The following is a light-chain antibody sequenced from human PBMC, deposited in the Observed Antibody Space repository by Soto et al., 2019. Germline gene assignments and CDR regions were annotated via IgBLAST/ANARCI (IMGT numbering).Light chain of an antibody. CDR2: AAS. CDR3: LQHYSHPPWT. J-gene: IGKJ1*01. V-gene: IGKV1-17*02. Sequence: DIPMTQSPSSLSASVGDRVTITCRASQGIRDDLNWYQQKPGKAPQRLIYAASSLQSGVPPRFSGSGFGTDFTLTISDLQPEDFATYYCLQHYSHPPWTFGQGTKVEIK. CDR1: QGIRDD.